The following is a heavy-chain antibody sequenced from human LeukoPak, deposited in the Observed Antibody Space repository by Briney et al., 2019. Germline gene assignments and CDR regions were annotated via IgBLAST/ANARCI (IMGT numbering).Heavy chain of an antibody. J-gene: IGHJ4*02. V-gene: IGHV4-34*01. CDR1: GGSFSGYY. D-gene: IGHD3-16*02. CDR2: INHRGST. CDR3: ARGYDYVWGSYRSAGYYFDY. Sequence: PSETLSLTCAVYGGSFSGYYWSWIRQPPGKGLEWIGEINHRGSTNYNPSLKSRVTISVDTSKNQFSLKLSSVTAADTAVYYCARGYDYVWGSYRSAGYYFDYWGQGTLVTVSS.